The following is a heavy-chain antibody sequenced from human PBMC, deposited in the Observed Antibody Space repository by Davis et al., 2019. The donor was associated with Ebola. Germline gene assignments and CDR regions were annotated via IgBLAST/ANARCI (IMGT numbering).Heavy chain of an antibody. Sequence: GGSLRLSCAASGFTVSSNYMSWVRQAPGKGLEWVSVIYSGGSTYYADSVKGRFTISRDNSKNTLYVQMNSLRAEETAVYYCARDYGDYYYGMDVWGQGTTVTVSS. J-gene: IGHJ6*02. CDR2: IYSGGST. D-gene: IGHD4-17*01. CDR1: GFTVSSNY. V-gene: IGHV3-53*05. CDR3: ARDYGDYYYGMDV.